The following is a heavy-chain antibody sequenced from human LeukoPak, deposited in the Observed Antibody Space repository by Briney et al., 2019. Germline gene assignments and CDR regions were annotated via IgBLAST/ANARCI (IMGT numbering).Heavy chain of an antibody. CDR2: IRYDGSNK. V-gene: IGHV3-30*02. CDR3: ATHSSGDHDAFDI. D-gene: IGHD3-22*01. Sequence: GGSLRPSCAASGFTFSSYGMHWVRQAPGKGLEWVAFIRYDGSNKYYADSVKGRFTISRDNSKNTLYLQMNSLRAEDTAVYYCATHSSGDHDAFDIWGQGTMVTVSS. J-gene: IGHJ3*02. CDR1: GFTFSSYG.